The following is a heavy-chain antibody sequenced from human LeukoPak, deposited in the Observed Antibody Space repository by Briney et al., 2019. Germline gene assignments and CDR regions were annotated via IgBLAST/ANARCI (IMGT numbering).Heavy chain of an antibody. CDR3: ARDWPVAGTIYAFDI. J-gene: IGHJ3*02. CDR2: INTNTGNP. D-gene: IGHD6-19*01. CDR1: GYTFTSYA. Sequence: GASVKVSCKASGYTFTSYAMNWVRQAPGQGLEWMAWINTNTGNPTYAQGFTGRFVFSLDTSVSTAYLQISSLKAEDTAVYYCARDWPVAGTIYAFDIWGQGTLVTVSS. V-gene: IGHV7-4-1*02.